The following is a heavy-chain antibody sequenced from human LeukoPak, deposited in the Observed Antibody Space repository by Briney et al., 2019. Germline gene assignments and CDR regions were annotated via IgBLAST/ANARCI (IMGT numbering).Heavy chain of an antibody. J-gene: IGHJ4*02. Sequence: PSETLSLTCAVYGGSFSGYYWSWIRQPPGKGLEWIGEINHSGSTNYNPSLKSRVTISVDTSKNQFSLKLSSVTAADTAVYYCARAAAGTLGIFDYWGQGTLVTASS. CDR1: GGSFSGYY. CDR3: ARAAAGTLGIFDY. V-gene: IGHV4-34*01. D-gene: IGHD6-13*01. CDR2: INHSGST.